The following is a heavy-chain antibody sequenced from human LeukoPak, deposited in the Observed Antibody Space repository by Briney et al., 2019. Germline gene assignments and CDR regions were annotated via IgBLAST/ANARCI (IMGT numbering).Heavy chain of an antibody. V-gene: IGHV3-23*01. CDR3: AKGGKWDVTPFDY. Sequence: GGSLRLSCAASGFTFTSYSMNWVRQAPGKGLEWVSTISGGGGSTYYADSVKGRYTISRDDSKNTLYLQVNSLRAEDTAVYYCAKGGKWDVTPFDYWGQGTLVTVSS. CDR1: GFTFTSYS. CDR2: ISGGGGST. D-gene: IGHD1-26*01. J-gene: IGHJ4*02.